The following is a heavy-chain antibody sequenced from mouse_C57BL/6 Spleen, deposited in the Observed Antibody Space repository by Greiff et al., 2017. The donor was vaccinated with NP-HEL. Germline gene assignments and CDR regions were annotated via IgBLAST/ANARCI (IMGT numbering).Heavy chain of an antibody. D-gene: IGHD2-10*02. CDR1: GYSFTGYY. Sequence: VQLQQSGPELVKPGASVKISCKASGYSFTGYYMNWVKQSPEKSLEWIGEINPSTGGTTYNQKFKAKATLTVDKSSSTAYLQLKSLTSEDSAVYYCARCSYGNYPAGFAYGGQGTLVTVSA. CDR3: ARCSYGNYPAGFAY. J-gene: IGHJ3*01. V-gene: IGHV1-42*01. CDR2: INPSTGGT.